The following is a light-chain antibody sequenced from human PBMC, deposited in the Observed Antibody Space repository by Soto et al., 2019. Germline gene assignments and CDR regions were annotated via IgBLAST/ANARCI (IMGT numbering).Light chain of an antibody. J-gene: IGLJ2*01. CDR3: CSYAGSDSI. CDR1: TSDVGGYNY. CDR2: DVN. Sequence: QSALTQPRSVSGSPGQSVTISCSGTTSDVGGYNYVSWYQQLPGRAPKLIISDVNKRPSGVPDRFSGSKSGNTASLTISGLQAEDEADYYCCSYAGSDSIFGGGTKLTVL. V-gene: IGLV2-11*01.